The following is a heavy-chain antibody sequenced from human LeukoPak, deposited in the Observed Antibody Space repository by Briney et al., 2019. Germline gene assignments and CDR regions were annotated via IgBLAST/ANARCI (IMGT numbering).Heavy chain of an antibody. J-gene: IGHJ6*02. CDR1: GFTFSSYA. CDR2: ISGSGGST. Sequence: GGSLRLSCAASGFTFSSYAMSWVRQAPGKGLEWVSAISGSGGSTYYADSVKGRFTISRDNSKNTLYLQMNSLRAEDTAAYYCAKDEPVYCSGGSCYYYYYGMDVWGQGTTVTVSS. V-gene: IGHV3-23*01. D-gene: IGHD2-15*01. CDR3: AKDEPVYCSGGSCYYYYYGMDV.